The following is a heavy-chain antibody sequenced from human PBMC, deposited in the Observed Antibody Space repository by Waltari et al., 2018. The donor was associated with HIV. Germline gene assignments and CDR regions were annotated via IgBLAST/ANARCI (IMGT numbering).Heavy chain of an antibody. D-gene: IGHD3-3*01. Sequence: EVQLVESGGDLVQPGGSLRLSCAASGFTFSSYWMHWVRQAPGKGLVWVSRIDTDGSTTTYADSVKGRFTISRDNANNILYLQMNSLRVEDTAVYYCARDVAGRGGYWGQGTLVSVSS. J-gene: IGHJ4*02. CDR3: ARDVAGRGGY. CDR2: IDTDGSTT. V-gene: IGHV3-74*01. CDR1: GFTFSSYW.